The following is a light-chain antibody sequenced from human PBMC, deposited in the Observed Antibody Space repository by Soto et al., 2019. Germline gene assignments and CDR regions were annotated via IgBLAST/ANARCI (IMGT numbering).Light chain of an antibody. Sequence: EIVLTQSPATLSLSPGERATLSCRAGQSVSSYLAWYQQKPGQSPRLLIYDASNRATGIPARFSGSGSGTDFTLTISSLEPEDFAVYYCQQRSSWPLTFGGGTKVEI. CDR2: DAS. J-gene: IGKJ4*01. V-gene: IGKV3-11*01. CDR3: QQRSSWPLT. CDR1: QSVSSY.